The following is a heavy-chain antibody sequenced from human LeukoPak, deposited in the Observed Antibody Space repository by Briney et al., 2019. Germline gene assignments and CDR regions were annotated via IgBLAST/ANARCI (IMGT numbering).Heavy chain of an antibody. CDR3: VRHGANGDGMDV. V-gene: IGHV3-33*01. CDR2: IWSDGSNQ. CDR1: GFHFRTFA. J-gene: IGHJ6*02. D-gene: IGHD4/OR15-4a*01. Sequence: GGSLRLSCAASGFHFRTFAMHWVRPAPGKGLEGVALIWSDGSNQFYGESVRGRFIISRDNSENTLYLQMHSLSAGDTAVYHCVRHGANGDGMDVWGRGTTVIVSS.